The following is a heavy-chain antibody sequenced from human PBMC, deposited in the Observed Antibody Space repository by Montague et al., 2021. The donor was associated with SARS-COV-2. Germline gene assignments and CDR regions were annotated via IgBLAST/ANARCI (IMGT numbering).Heavy chain of an antibody. CDR2: MKPDGSEK. CDR1: GFTFSTSR. V-gene: IGHV3-7*04. CDR3: ARGHGIT. D-gene: IGHD1-26*01. J-gene: IGHJ5*02. Sequence: SLRLSCAASGFTFSTSRMIWVRQAPGNGLEWVANMKPDGSEKYYVDSVKGRFTISRDNAKNSLYLQMSSLRAEDTAVYYCARGHGITWGQGTLVTVSS.